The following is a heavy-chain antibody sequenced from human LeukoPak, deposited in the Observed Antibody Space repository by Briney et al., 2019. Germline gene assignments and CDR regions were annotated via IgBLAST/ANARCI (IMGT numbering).Heavy chain of an antibody. CDR3: TTTLTWTYYDVF. CDR2: IKSKTDGGTT. V-gene: IGHV3-15*01. D-gene: IGHD3-9*01. J-gene: IGHJ4*02. Sequence: PGGSLRLSCAASGFSFNNAWLSWVRQAPGKGLERVGRIKSKTDGGTTDYGAPVKGRFTISRDDSKATVYLQMNSLKADDTAVYYCTTTLTWTYYDVFGGQGTLVTVSS. CDR1: GFSFNNAW.